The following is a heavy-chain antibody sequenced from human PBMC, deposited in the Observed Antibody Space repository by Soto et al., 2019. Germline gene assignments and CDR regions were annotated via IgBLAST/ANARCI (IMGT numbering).Heavy chain of an antibody. J-gene: IGHJ4*02. V-gene: IGHV4-4*07. CDR1: GGSISNYR. CDR3: KRGTFETTAPFY. Sequence: PSETLSLTCTVSGGSISNYRLSWVRQPAGKGLEWIGRSFASGGTNYNPSLRSPVTMSVDTSKHKFSLTMTSLAAADTAVYYCKRGTFETTAPFYWGQGIPVTVSS. D-gene: IGHD4-17*01. CDR2: SFASGGT.